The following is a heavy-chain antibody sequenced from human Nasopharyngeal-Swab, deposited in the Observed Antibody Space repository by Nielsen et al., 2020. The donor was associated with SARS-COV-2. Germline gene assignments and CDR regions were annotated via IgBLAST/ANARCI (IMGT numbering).Heavy chain of an antibody. D-gene: IGHD3-3*01. CDR3: ARDLRLRFLEWTNWFDP. CDR2: INTNTGNP. V-gene: IGHV7-4-1*02. J-gene: IGHJ5*02. Sequence: ASVKVSCKASGYTFTSYAMNWVRQAPGQGLEWMGWINTNTGNPTYAQGFTGRFVFSLDTSVSTAYLQISSLKAEDTAVYYCARDLRLRFLEWTNWFDPWGQETLVTVSS. CDR1: GYTFTSYA.